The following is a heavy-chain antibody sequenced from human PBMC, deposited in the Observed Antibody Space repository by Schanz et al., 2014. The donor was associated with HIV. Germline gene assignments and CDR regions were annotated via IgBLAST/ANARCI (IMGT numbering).Heavy chain of an antibody. CDR2: ISWNSGNI. J-gene: IGHJ4*02. V-gene: IGHV3-9*01. CDR1: GFTFDDYA. Sequence: EVQLVESGGDLVQPGRSLRLSCAASGFTFDDYAMHWVRQAPGKGLEWVSGISWNSGNIAYADSVRGRFTISRDNAKNSMYLQMNSLRGEDTAVYYCAKGLRQWLVLGGSDYWGQGTLVTVSS. CDR3: AKGLRQWLVLGGSDY. D-gene: IGHD6-19*01.